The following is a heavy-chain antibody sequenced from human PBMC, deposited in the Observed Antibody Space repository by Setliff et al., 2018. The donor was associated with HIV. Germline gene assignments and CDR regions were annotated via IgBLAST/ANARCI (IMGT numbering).Heavy chain of an antibody. V-gene: IGHV1-8*01. CDR2: MNPKSGNT. J-gene: IGHJ5*02. CDR1: AYTFTSYD. D-gene: IGHD3-22*01. CDR3: ARGRRDYFDGSGYGRNWFDP. Sequence: ASVKVSCKASAYTFTSYDINWVRQSTGQGLEWMGWMNPKSGNTGYARSFQGRVAMTTDTSINTAYMELSGPRPEDTAVYYCARGRRDYFDGSGYGRNWFDPWGQGTLVTVSS.